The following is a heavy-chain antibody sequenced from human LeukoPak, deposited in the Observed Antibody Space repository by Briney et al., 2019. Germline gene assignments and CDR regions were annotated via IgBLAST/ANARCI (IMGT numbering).Heavy chain of an antibody. CDR1: GGSISAYY. CDR2: IYFTGTS. V-gene: IGHV4-59*08. CDR3: ARLSSGSRPNFDS. D-gene: IGHD6-19*01. Sequence: SETLSLTCTISGGSISAYYWSWIRQPLGKGLEWIGYIYFTGTSTYHPSLRSRVTISLDTSNNQFSLDLTSVTVADTAVYYCARLSSGSRPNFDSRGQGSLVTVSS. J-gene: IGHJ4*02.